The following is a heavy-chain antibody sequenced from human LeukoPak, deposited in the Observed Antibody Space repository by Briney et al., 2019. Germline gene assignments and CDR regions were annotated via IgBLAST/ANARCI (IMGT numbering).Heavy chain of an antibody. J-gene: IGHJ4*02. CDR3: AEASADTYYDILTGYPFDY. D-gene: IGHD3-9*01. Sequence: GGSLRLSCAASGFTFSSYAMSWVRQAPGKGLEWVSAISGSGGSTYYADSVKGRFTISRDNSKNTLYLQMNSLRAEDTAVYYCAEASADTYYDILTGYPFDYWGQGTLVTVSS. V-gene: IGHV3-23*01. CDR2: ISGSGGST. CDR1: GFTFSSYA.